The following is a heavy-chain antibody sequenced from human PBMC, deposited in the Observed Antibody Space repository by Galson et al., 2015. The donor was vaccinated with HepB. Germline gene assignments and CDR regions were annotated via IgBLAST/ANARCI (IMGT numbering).Heavy chain of an antibody. D-gene: IGHD5-24*01. CDR3: ARMATIGYYFDY. J-gene: IGHJ4*02. CDR1: GGSISSGGYS. CDR2: IYHSGST. V-gene: IGHV4-30-2*01. Sequence: TLSLTCAVSGGSISSGGYSWSWIRQPPGKGLEWIGYIYHSGSTYYNPSLKSRVTISVDRSKNQFSLKLSSVTAADTAVYYCARMATIGYYFDYWGQGTLVTVSS.